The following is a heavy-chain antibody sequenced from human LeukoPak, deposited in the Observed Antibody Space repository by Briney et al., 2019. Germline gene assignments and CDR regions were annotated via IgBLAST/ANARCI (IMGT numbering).Heavy chain of an antibody. CDR2: INPNSGGT. J-gene: IGHJ4*02. Sequence: ASVKVSCKASGYTFTGYYMHWVRQAPGQGLEWMGWINPNSGGTNYAQKFQGRVTMTRDTSISTAYMELSRLRSDDTAVYYCARVPHWSSGWYSFDYWGQGTLVTVSS. D-gene: IGHD6-19*01. CDR1: GYTFTGYY. V-gene: IGHV1-2*02. CDR3: ARVPHWSSGWYSFDY.